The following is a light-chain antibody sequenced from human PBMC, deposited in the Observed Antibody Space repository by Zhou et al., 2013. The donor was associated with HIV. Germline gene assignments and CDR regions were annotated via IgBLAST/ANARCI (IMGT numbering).Light chain of an antibody. CDR3: QNYKSAPWT. J-gene: IGKJ1*01. Sequence: DIQLTQSPSSLSASVGDRVNITCRASQGMSKYLAWYHQKPGKAPNLLIYAASTLQSGVPPRLSGSGSGTDFTLTISGLQPEDVGTYYCQNYKSAPWTFGQGTRRWKSN. CDR2: AAS. V-gene: IGKV1-27*01. CDR1: QGMSKY.